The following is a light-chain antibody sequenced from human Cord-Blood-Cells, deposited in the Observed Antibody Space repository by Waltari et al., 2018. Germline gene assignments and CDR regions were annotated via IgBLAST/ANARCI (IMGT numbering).Light chain of an antibody. J-gene: IGKJ2*01. CDR1: QSLLHSNGYNY. CDR2: LGS. V-gene: IGKV2-28*01. CDR3: MQALQTPRT. Sequence: DIVMTQSPLSLPVTTGEPASISCSSSQSLLHSNGYNYLDWYLQKPGQSPQLLIYLGSNRASGVPDRFSGSGSGTDFTLKISRVEAEDVGVYYCMQALQTPRTFGQGTKLEIK.